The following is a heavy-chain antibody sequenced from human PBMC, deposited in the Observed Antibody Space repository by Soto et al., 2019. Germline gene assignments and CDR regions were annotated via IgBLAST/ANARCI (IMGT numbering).Heavy chain of an antibody. CDR1: GFTFSNAW. J-gene: IGHJ3*02. CDR3: TTDLEWWSFDI. V-gene: IGHV3-15*01. CDR2: IKSKTDGGTT. Sequence: PGGSLRLSCAASGFTFSNAWMSWVRQAPGKGLEWVGRIKSKTDGGTTDYAAPVKGRFTISRDDSKNTLYLQMNGLKTEDTAVYYCTTDLEWWSFDIWGQGTMVTVSS. D-gene: IGHD3-3*01.